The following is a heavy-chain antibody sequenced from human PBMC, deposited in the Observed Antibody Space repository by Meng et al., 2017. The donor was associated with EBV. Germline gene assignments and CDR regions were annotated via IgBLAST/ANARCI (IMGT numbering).Heavy chain of an antibody. CDR1: GGPFRNYA. V-gene: IGHV1-69*01. J-gene: IGHJ4*02. CDR3: ASESGRGYTPDY. CDR2: FLPTLGAP. Sequence: QVLLVQSAAEVKKPGSSVKVSCKTSGGPFRNYAISWVRQAPGQGLEWLGGFLPTLGAPNYAQKFHGRVSITADESTSTHYMDLSSLRSEDTAVYYCASESGRGYTPDYWGQGTLVTVSS. D-gene: IGHD3-10*01.